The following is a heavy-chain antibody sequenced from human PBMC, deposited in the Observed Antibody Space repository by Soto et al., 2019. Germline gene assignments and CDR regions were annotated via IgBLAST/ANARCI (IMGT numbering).Heavy chain of an antibody. CDR3: ARGFQQQLVPYFDY. Sequence: QVQLQQWGAGLLKPSETPSLTCAVYGGSFSGYYWSWIRQPPGKGLEWIGEINHSGSTNYNPSLKSRVTISVDTSKNQFSLKLSSVTAADTAVYYCARGFQQQLVPYFDYWGQGTLVTVSS. CDR1: GGSFSGYY. V-gene: IGHV4-34*01. D-gene: IGHD6-13*01. CDR2: INHSGST. J-gene: IGHJ4*02.